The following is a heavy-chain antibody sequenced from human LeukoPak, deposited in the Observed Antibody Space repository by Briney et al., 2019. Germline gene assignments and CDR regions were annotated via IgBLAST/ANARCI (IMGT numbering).Heavy chain of an antibody. CDR1: GFTFSSYA. D-gene: IGHD2-2*01. CDR2: ISGSGGST. CDR3: AKIVVPAASRQAGWFDP. V-gene: IGHV3-23*01. Sequence: GGALRLSCAASGFTFSSYAMSWVRQAPGKGREWVSAISGSGGSTYYADSVKGRFTISRDNSKNTLYLQMNSLRAEDTAVYYCAKIVVPAASRQAGWFDPWGQGTLVTVSS. J-gene: IGHJ5*02.